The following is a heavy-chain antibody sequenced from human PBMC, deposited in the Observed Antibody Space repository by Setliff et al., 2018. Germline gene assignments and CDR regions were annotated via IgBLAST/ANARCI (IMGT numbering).Heavy chain of an antibody. Sequence: GGSLRLSCAASGFTFNTYWMHWVRQAPGKGLVWFSHINSDGSGTSYADSVKGRFTISRDNSKNTLYMQRNRLGAEDTAVFYCVAVRWNYPTVWGQGTLVTVSA. J-gene: IGHJ4*02. D-gene: IGHD1-7*01. CDR3: VAVRWNYPTV. V-gene: IGHV3-74*01. CDR1: GFTFNTYW. CDR2: INSDGSGT.